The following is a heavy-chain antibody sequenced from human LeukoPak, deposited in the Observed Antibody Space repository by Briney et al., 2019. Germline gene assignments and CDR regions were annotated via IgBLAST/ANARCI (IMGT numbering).Heavy chain of an antibody. D-gene: IGHD6-19*01. V-gene: IGHV4-38-2*02. CDR1: GYSISSGYY. Sequence: SETLSLTCAVSGYSISSGYYWGWIRQPPGKGLEWIGSIYHSGSTYYNPSLKSRVTISVDTSKNQFSLKLSSVTAADTAVYYCARDWYSSGWYCVYWGQGTLVTVSS. CDR2: IYHSGST. CDR3: ARDWYSSGWYCVY. J-gene: IGHJ4*02.